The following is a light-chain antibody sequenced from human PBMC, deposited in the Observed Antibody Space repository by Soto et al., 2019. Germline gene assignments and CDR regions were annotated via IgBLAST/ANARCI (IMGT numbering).Light chain of an antibody. CDR1: QTISVD. Sequence: DIRMTQSPSSLSASIGDRVTITCRASQTISVDLNWYQQKPGRVPTLLISAASTLHIGVPSRFVGSGSGTDFTLTISGLQPEDFATYYCQQSHATPTFGGATKVDIK. CDR3: QQSHATPT. V-gene: IGKV1-39*01. J-gene: IGKJ4*01. CDR2: AAS.